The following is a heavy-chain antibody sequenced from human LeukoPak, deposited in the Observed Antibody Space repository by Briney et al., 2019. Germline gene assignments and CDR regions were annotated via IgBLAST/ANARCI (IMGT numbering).Heavy chain of an antibody. D-gene: IGHD2-21*01. CDR2: ITSSSSYI. CDR1: GFTFNDYS. J-gene: IGHJ3*02. Sequence: GGSLRLSCAASGFTFNDYSINWVRQAPGKGLEWVSSITSSSSYIYYADSVKGRFTISRDNAKNSLYLQMNSLRAEDTAVYYCARSTEHNGGLGDAFDIWGQGTMVTVSS. V-gene: IGHV3-21*01. CDR3: ARSTEHNGGLGDAFDI.